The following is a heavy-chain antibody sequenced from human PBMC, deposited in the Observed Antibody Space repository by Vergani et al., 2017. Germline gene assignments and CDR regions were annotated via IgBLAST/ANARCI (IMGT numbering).Heavy chain of an antibody. V-gene: IGHV1-69-2*01. Sequence: EVQLVQSGAEVKKPGATVKISCKVSGYTFTDYYIHWVQQAPGKGLEWMGLVDPEDGETIYAEKFQGRVTITADTSTDTAYMELSSLRSEDPAGYYCATVGYYDYVWGSDKGELADYWGQGTLVTVSS. D-gene: IGHD3-16*01. CDR2: VDPEDGET. J-gene: IGHJ4*02. CDR3: ATVGYYDYVWGSDKGELADY. CDR1: GYTFTDYY.